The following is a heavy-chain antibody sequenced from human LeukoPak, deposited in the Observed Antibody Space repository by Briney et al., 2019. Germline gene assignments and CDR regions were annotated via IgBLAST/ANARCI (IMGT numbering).Heavy chain of an antibody. V-gene: IGHV6-1*01. D-gene: IGHD1-1*01. J-gene: IGHJ3*02. Sequence: SQTLSLTCALSGDIVSSNIASWNWIRQSPSRGLEWLGRTYYRSKWYNDYAVSVKSRITINPDTSKNQFSLQLNSVTPEDTAVYYCARVYNWNPAGAFDIWGQGTVVTVSS. CDR2: TYYRSKWYN. CDR1: GDIVSSNIAS. CDR3: ARVYNWNPAGAFDI.